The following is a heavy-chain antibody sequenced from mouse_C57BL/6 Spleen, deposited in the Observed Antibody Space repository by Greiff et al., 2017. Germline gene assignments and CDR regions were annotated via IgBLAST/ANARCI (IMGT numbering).Heavy chain of an antibody. J-gene: IGHJ4*01. CDR3: ARSGDYYYYAMDY. CDR1: GYTFTSYW. D-gene: IGHD1-1*01. V-gene: IGHV1-52*01. CDR2: IDPSDSET. Sequence: QVQLQQPGAELVRPGSSVKLSCKASGYTFTSYWMHWVKQRPIQGLEWIGNIDPSDSETHYNQKFKDKATLTVDKSSSTAYMQLSSLTSEDSAVDYCARSGDYYYYAMDYWGQGTSVTVSS.